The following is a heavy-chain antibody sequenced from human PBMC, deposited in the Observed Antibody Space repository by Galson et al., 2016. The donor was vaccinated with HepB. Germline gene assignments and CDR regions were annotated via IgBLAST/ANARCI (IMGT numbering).Heavy chain of an antibody. V-gene: IGHV4-4*02. D-gene: IGHD6-19*01. CDR1: GGSITTTNW. Sequence: SETLSLTCAVSGGSITTTNWWNWVRQPPGKGLEWIGEIYHSGSTNHNPSLKRRVTISVGKSKNQFSLKLSSVTAADTAVYSLASRGSGGWYGSYFDSWGQGTLVTVSS. CDR2: IYHSGST. J-gene: IGHJ4*02. CDR3: ASRGSGGWYGSYFDS.